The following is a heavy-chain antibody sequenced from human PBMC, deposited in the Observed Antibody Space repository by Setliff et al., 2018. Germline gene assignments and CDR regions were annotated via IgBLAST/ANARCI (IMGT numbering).Heavy chain of an antibody. CDR3: ARSGPYGMGVGNSGWYYRDY. Sequence: ASVKVSCKTSGYTFTNYDINWVRQATGQGLEWMGWMNPNSGNTGYAQNFQGRVSMTRNTSISTAYMELNSLTSEDTAVYYCARSGPYGMGVGNSGWYYRDYWGQGTLVTVSS. CDR1: GYTFTNYD. D-gene: IGHD6-19*01. J-gene: IGHJ4*02. V-gene: IGHV1-8*02. CDR2: MNPNSGNT.